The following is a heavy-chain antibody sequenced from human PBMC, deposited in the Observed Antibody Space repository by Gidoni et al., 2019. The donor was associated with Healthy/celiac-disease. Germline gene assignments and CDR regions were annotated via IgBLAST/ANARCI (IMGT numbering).Heavy chain of an antibody. CDR1: GGSFSGYY. CDR3: ARGGRAARGLFDY. D-gene: IGHD6-6*01. V-gene: IGHV4-34*01. CDR2: INHSGST. Sequence: QVQLQQWGAGLLKPSETLSLTCAVYGGSFSGYYWSWIRQPPGKGLEWIGEINHSGSTNYNPSLKSRVTISVDTSKNQFSLKLSSVTAADTAVYYCARGGRAARGLFDYWGQGTLVTVSS. J-gene: IGHJ4*02.